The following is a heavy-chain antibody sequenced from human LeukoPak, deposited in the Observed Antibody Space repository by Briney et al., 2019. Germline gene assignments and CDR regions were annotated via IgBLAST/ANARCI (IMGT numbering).Heavy chain of an antibody. D-gene: IGHD4-17*01. CDR1: GFTVSSNY. J-gene: IGHJ4*02. Sequence: GGSLRLSCAASGFTVSSNYMSWVRQAPRKGLEWVSVIYSGGSTYYADSVKGRFTISRDNSKNTLYLQMNSLRAEDTAVYYCARTGFDYGDSDYWGQGTLVTVSS. CDR3: ARTGFDYGDSDY. V-gene: IGHV3-53*01. CDR2: IYSGGST.